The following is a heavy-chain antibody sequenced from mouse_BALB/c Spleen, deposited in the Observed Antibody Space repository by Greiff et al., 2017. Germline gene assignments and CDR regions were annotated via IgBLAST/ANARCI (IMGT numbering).Heavy chain of an antibody. CDR3: ARDLSIHYYGPFAY. V-gene: IGHV5-4*02. J-gene: IGHJ3*01. CDR1: GFTFSDYY. CDR2: ISDGGSYT. D-gene: IGHD1-2*01. Sequence: EVQLVESGGGLVKPGGSLKLSCAASGFTFSDYYMYWVRQTPEKRLEWVATISDGGSYTYYPDSVKGRFTISRDNAKNNLYLQMSSLKSEDTAMYYCARDLSIHYYGPFAYWGQGTLVTVSA.